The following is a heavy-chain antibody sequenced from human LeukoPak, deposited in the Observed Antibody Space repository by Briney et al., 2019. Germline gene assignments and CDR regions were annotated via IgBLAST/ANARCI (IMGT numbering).Heavy chain of an antibody. V-gene: IGHV3-7*03. J-gene: IGHJ4*02. D-gene: IGHD6-19*01. Sequence: QTGGSLRLSCAASGFTFSSYWMNWGREAPGKGREWVASINHNGNVNYYVDSVKGRFTISRDNAQNSLYLQIPTLTAEDTAVYYSARDGTGWSSDYCGQGTLVTVSS. CDR2: INHNGNVN. CDR3: ARDGTGWSSDY. CDR1: GFTFSSYW.